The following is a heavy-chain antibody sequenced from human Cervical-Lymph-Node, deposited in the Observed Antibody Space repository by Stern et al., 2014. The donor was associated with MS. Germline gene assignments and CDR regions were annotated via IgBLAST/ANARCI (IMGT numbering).Heavy chain of an antibody. J-gene: IGHJ4*02. CDR1: GFTFSDFG. CDR3: ARGSGGEGFDY. D-gene: IGHD3-16*01. CDR2: IWYDGSNK. V-gene: IGHV3-33*01. Sequence: QMQLVQSGGGVVQPGRSLRLSCAASGFTFSDFGMHWVRQAPGKGLEWVAIIWYDGSNKNYADSVKGRFTISRDNSKNTVFLQMNSLSAEDTAVYYCARGSGGEGFDYWGQGTLVTVSS.